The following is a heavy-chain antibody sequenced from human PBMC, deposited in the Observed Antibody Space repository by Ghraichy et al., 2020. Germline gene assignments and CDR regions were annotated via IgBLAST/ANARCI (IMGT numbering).Heavy chain of an antibody. CDR2: IYHSGIT. CDR3: TRGGQFLTY. D-gene: IGHD2/OR15-2a*01. Sequence: ESLNISCAVSGDSISSGNWWTWVRQPPGKGLEWIGEIYHSGITNYNPSLKSRVTISVDKSKNQFSLNLYSVTAADTAVYYCTRGGQFLTYWGQGTLFTVSS. V-gene: IGHV4-4*02. CDR1: GDSISSGNW. J-gene: IGHJ4*02.